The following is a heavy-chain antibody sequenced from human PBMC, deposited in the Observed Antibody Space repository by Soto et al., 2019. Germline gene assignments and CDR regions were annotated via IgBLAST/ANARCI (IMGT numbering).Heavy chain of an antibody. D-gene: IGHD3-22*01. V-gene: IGHV1-46*01. Sequence: ASVKVSCKASGYTFTSYYMHWVRQAPGQGLEWMGIINPSGGSTSYAQKFQGRVTMTRDTSTSTVYMELSSLRSEDTAVYYCAGGGYYDRSGYSSFDPWGQGTLVTVSS. CDR3: AGGGYYDRSGYSSFDP. CDR2: INPSGGST. CDR1: GYTFTSYY. J-gene: IGHJ5*02.